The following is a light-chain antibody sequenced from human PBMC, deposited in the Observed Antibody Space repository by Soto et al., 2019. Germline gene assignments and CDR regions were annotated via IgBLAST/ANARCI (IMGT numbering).Light chain of an antibody. CDR3: AAWDDTVRSYV. CDR2: RDN. V-gene: IGLV1-47*01. Sequence: QSVLTQPPSVSGTPGQRVTISCSGGISNIGTNYVHWFQQLPGTAPKVLINRDNQRPSGVPDRFSGSKSGTSASLAISGLRSEDEAEYYCAAWDDTVRSYVFGTGTKVTVL. J-gene: IGLJ1*01. CDR1: ISNIGTNY.